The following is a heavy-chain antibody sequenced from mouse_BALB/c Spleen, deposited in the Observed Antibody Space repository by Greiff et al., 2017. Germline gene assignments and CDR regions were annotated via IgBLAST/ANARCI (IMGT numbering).Heavy chain of an antibody. V-gene: IGHV5-4*02. J-gene: IGHJ3*01. CDR1: GFTFSDYY. D-gene: IGHD1-2*01. Sequence: EVKLMESGGGLVKPGGSLKLSCAASGFTFSDYYMYWVRQTPEKRLEWVATISDGGSYTYYPDSVKGRFTISRDNAKNNLYLQMSSLKSGDTAMYYCARAATTAAYWGQGTLVTVSA. CDR3: ARAATTAAY. CDR2: ISDGGSYT.